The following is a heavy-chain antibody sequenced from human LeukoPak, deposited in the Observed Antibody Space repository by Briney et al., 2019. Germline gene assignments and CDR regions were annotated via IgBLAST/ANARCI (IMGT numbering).Heavy chain of an antibody. CDR1: GGSTSSGDFY. Sequence: SETLSLTCTVSGGSTSSGDFYWSWIRQPPGKGLEWIGYIYYSGATYDSGSTYYNPSLKGRVTISIDTSKNQFSLKLSSVTAADTAVYYCAGGSGSYQPWGQGTLVTVSS. J-gene: IGHJ5*02. CDR2: IYYSGATYDSGST. D-gene: IGHD3-10*01. V-gene: IGHV4-30-4*01. CDR3: AGGSGSYQP.